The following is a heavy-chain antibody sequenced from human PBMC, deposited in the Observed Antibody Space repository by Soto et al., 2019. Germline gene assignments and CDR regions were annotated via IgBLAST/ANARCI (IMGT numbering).Heavy chain of an antibody. V-gene: IGHV3-15*07. Sequence: EVQLVESGGDLVKPGESLRLSCAASGFTFSNAGLNWVRQAPGKGLEWVGRIKSKTDGGTTDYAAPVKGRFTIPRDDSKNTLSLQMNSLKSEDTAVYFCSTDPDCGSTSCHLFDPWGQGTLVTVSS. CDR3: STDPDCGSTSCHLFDP. CDR2: IKSKTDGGTT. J-gene: IGHJ5*02. D-gene: IGHD2-2*01. CDR1: GFTFSNAG.